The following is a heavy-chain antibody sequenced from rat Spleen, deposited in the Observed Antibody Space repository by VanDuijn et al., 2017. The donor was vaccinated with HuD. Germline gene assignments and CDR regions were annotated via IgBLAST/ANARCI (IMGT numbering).Heavy chain of an antibody. V-gene: IGHV2-30*01. CDR1: GFSLTSYN. J-gene: IGHJ3*01. D-gene: IGHD1-11*01. CDR2: MWTGGST. CDR3: TSGGGFAY. Sequence: QVQLKESGPGLVQPSQSLSLTCTVSGFSLTSYNVHWLRQSAGKGLEWMGIMWTGGSTDYNSALKSRLSISRDTSKSQVFLKMNSLQTEDTAIYFCTSGGGFAYWGQGTLVTVSS.